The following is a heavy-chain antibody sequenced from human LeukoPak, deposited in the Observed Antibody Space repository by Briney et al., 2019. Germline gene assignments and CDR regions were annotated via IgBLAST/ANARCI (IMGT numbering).Heavy chain of an antibody. CDR1: GASMSNYY. Sequence: SETLSLTCNVSGASMSNYYWVWIRQPPGKGLEWIGSIYHSGTTYSGSTYYNPSPKSRVTISVDTSKNQFSLKLSSVTAADTAVYYCASETPRTIFGVVTLRYFDYWGQGTLVTVSS. D-gene: IGHD3-3*01. V-gene: IGHV4-39*07. J-gene: IGHJ4*02. CDR3: ASETPRTIFGVVTLRYFDY. CDR2: IYHSGTTYSGST.